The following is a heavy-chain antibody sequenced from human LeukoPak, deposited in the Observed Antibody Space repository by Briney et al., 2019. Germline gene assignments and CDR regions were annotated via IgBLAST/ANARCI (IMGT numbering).Heavy chain of an antibody. Sequence: ASVKVSCKASGYTFTSYGISWVRQAPGQGLEWMGWISAYNGNTNYAQKLQGRVTMTTDTSTSTAYMELRSLRSDDTAVYYCARERRWIAAASHGAFDIWGQGTMVTVSS. CDR1: GYTFTSYG. D-gene: IGHD6-13*01. CDR2: ISAYNGNT. V-gene: IGHV1-18*01. J-gene: IGHJ3*02. CDR3: ARERRWIAAASHGAFDI.